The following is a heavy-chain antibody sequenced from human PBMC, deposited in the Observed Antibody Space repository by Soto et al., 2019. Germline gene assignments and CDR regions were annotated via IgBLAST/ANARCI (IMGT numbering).Heavy chain of an antibody. CDR2: IYWDDQK. Sequence: QITLKESGPTLVKPTQTLTLACTFSGFSLRASGFGVGWIRQPPGKAPEWLAVIYWDDQKRYSPSLASRLTVTKDTSGNQVVLTMTNLDPLDTGTYFCAHLTRLQLRADGDRRDAFDIWCQGTTVTVSS. V-gene: IGHV2-5*02. CDR1: GFSLRASGFG. J-gene: IGHJ3*02. CDR3: AHLTRLQLRADGDRRDAFDI. D-gene: IGHD2-21*01.